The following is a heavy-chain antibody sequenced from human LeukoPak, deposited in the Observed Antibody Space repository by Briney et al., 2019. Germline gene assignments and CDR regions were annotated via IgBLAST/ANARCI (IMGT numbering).Heavy chain of an antibody. CDR1: GFTFSSYG. CDR3: AKDAEGPVWYYFDY. V-gene: IGHV3-30*18. J-gene: IGHJ4*02. D-gene: IGHD3-16*01. CDR2: ISYDGSNK. Sequence: GGSLRLSCAASGFTFSSYGMHWVRQAPGKGLEWVAVISYDGSNKYYADSVKGRFTISRDNSKNTLYLQMNSLRAEDTAVYYCAKDAEGPVWYYFDYWGQGTLVTVSS.